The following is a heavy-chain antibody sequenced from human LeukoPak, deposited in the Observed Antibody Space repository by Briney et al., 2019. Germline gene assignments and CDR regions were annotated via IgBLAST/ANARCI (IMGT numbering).Heavy chain of an antibody. J-gene: IGHJ6*02. Sequence: SETLSLTCTVSGGSIRSSYYYWGWIRQPPGKGLEWIGSIYDSGSTYYNPSLKSRVTISVDTSKNQFSLKLSSVTAADTAVYYCASPSDGNYYYYYGMDVWGQGTTVTVSS. D-gene: IGHD4-23*01. V-gene: IGHV4-39*01. CDR3: ASPSDGNYYYYYGMDV. CDR2: IYDSGST. CDR1: GGSIRSSYYY.